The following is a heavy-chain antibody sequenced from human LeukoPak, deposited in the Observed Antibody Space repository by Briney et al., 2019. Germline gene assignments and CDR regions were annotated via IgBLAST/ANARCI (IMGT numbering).Heavy chain of an antibody. CDR2: ISGSGGST. J-gene: IGHJ4*02. CDR3: AKNLGSYTSGPIDY. V-gene: IGHV3-23*01. D-gene: IGHD6-19*01. CDR1: GFTFSSYA. Sequence: GGSPRLSCAASGFTFSSYAMSWVRQAPGKGLEWVSAISGSGGSTYYADSVKGRFTISRDNSKNTLYLQMNSLRAEDTAIFYCAKNLGSYTSGPIDYWGQGTLVTVSS.